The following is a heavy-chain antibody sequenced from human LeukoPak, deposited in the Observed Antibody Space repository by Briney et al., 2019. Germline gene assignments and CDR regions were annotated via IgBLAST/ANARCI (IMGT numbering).Heavy chain of an antibody. Sequence: SETLSLTCTVSGGSISSYYWSWIRQPPGKGLEWIGYIYYSGSTNYNPSLKSRVTISVDTSKNQFSLKLSSVTAADTAVYYCARLVTRPYYFDYWGQGTLVTVSS. CDR1: GGSISSYY. D-gene: IGHD5-18*01. V-gene: IGHV4-59*08. J-gene: IGHJ4*02. CDR3: ARLVTRPYYFDY. CDR2: IYYSGST.